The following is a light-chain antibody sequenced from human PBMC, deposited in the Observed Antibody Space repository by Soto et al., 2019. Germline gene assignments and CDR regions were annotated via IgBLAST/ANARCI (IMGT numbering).Light chain of an antibody. CDR1: QSVSSTY. V-gene: IGKV3-20*01. Sequence: EIVLTQSPGTLSLSPGERATLSCRASQSVSSTYLAWFQQKPGQAPRLLIYGASSRATGIPDRFSGSGSGTDFTLTISRLEPEDFAVYYCQQYGISPPWTFGQGTKVGIK. CDR3: QQYGISPPWT. J-gene: IGKJ1*01. CDR2: GAS.